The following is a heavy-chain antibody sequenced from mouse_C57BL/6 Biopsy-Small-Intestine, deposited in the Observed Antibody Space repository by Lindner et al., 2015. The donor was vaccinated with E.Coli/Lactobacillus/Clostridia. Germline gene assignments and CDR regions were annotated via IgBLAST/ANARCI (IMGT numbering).Heavy chain of an antibody. Sequence: VQLQESGAEMVRPGASVKLSCKASGYTFTTYWVHWVKQRPGQGLEWIGKIDPSDSETHYNQKFKDKATLTVDKSSSTAYMQLNSLTSEDSAVYYCARGNDYDEGSAYWGQGTLVTVSA. J-gene: IGHJ3*01. V-gene: IGHV1-52*01. D-gene: IGHD2-4*01. CDR3: ARGNDYDEGSAY. CDR1: GYTFTTYW. CDR2: IDPSDSET.